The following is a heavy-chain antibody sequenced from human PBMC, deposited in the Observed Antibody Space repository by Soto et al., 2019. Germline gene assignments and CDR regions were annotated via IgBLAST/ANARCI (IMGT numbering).Heavy chain of an antibody. Sequence: ASVKVSCKASGYTFTSYYMHWVRQAPGQGLEWMGIINPSGGSTSYAQKFQGRVTMTRDTSTSTVYMELSSLRSEDTAVYYCASFPTLGYCSGGSCYSGYFQHWGQGTLVTVSS. D-gene: IGHD2-15*01. CDR2: INPSGGST. J-gene: IGHJ1*01. CDR3: ASFPTLGYCSGGSCYSGYFQH. CDR1: GYTFTSYY. V-gene: IGHV1-46*03.